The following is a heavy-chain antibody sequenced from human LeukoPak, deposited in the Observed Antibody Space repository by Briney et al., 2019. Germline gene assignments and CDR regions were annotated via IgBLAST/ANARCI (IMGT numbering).Heavy chain of an antibody. CDR1: GFTFCDYY. D-gene: IGHD4-11*01. Sequence: PGGSLRLSCTASGFTFCDYYMSWVRQAPGKGLEWVGFIRSKAYGGTTEYAASVKGRFTISRDDSKSIAYLQMNRLKTEDTAFYCSTVYYRNYVGYYFDYWGQGTLVTVSS. CDR3: TVYYRNYVGYYFDY. V-gene: IGHV3-49*04. J-gene: IGHJ4*02. CDR2: IRSKAYGGTT.